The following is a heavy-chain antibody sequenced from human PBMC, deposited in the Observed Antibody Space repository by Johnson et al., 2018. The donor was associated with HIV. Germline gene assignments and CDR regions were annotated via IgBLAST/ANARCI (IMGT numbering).Heavy chain of an antibody. CDR1: GFTFSSYD. V-gene: IGHV3-13*01. Sequence: VQLVESGGGLVQPGGSLRLSCAASGFTFSSYDMHWVRQATGKGLEWVSAIGTAGDTYYPGSVKGRFTISRDNSKNTLYLQMNSLRAEDTAVYYCARSQVAATSEGAFDIWGQGTMVTVSS. D-gene: IGHD2-15*01. CDR3: ARSQVAATSEGAFDI. J-gene: IGHJ3*02. CDR2: IGTAGDT.